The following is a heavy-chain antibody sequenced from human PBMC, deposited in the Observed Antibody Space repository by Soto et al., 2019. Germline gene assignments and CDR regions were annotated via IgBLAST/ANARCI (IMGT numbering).Heavy chain of an antibody. D-gene: IGHD4-17*01. CDR2: VYPGDSDT. CDR1: GYSFTTYW. Sequence: PGESLKISCKGSGYSFTTYWIAWVRQMPGKGLEWMGIVYPGDSDTRYSPSFQGQVTISADKSISTAYLQWSSLKASDTAMYYCGSHGDYRSFDYWGQGTLVTVSS. CDR3: GSHGDYRSFDY. V-gene: IGHV5-51*01. J-gene: IGHJ4*02.